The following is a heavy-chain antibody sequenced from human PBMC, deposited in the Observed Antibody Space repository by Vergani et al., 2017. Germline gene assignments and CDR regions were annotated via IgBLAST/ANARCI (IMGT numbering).Heavy chain of an antibody. J-gene: IGHJ4*02. CDR2: ISSDGGST. CDR1: GFTFSNSA. D-gene: IGHD3-22*01. V-gene: IGHV3-23*04. CDR3: AGPQGTSAYYYGGFDY. Sequence: EVQLVESGGALIQPGGSLRLSCAASGFTFSNSAVSWVRQAPGRGLAWVSTISSDGGSTYYADSVKGRFTISRDNSKNTLSLQMNSLTAEDTAIYYCAGPQGTSAYYYGGFDYWGQGILVTVSS.